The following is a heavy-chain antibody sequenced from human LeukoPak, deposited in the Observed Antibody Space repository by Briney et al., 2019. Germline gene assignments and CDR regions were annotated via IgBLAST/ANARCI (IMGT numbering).Heavy chain of an antibody. CDR1: GGTISSYY. J-gene: IGHJ4*02. D-gene: IGHD6-13*01. Sequence: SETLSLTCTVSGGTISSYYWSWIRQPPGKGLEWIGYIYYSGRNNHNPSLESRVTISVHASKHQFSLKLSSVTAADTAVYYCARERRHSSSWCFDYWGQGTLVTVSS. V-gene: IGHV4-59*12. CDR3: ARERRHSSSWCFDY. CDR2: IYYSGRN.